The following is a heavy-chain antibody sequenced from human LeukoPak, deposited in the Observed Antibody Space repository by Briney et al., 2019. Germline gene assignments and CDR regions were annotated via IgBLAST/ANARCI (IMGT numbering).Heavy chain of an antibody. CDR2: ISFGGST. D-gene: IGHD4-23*01. J-gene: IGHJ6*02. CDR1: GASITTYY. CDR3: ARDQVGIPPDYCYGLDV. Sequence: SETLSLTCTISGASITTYYWSWIRQPPGKGLEWVGKISFGGSTDYNPSLKSRVTISLDTSKNQISLRLTSVTAADTAVYYCARDQVGIPPDYCYGLDVWGQGTTVTVSS. V-gene: IGHV4-59*01.